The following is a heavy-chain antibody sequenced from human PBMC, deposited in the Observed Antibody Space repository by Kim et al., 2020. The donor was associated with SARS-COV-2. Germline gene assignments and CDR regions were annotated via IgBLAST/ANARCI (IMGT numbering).Heavy chain of an antibody. J-gene: IGHJ4*02. CDR3: ARDLQTVPASY. CDR1: GLIFSDHY. D-gene: IGHD2-2*01. V-gene: IGHV3-72*01. Sequence: GGSLRLSCVASGLIFSDHYMDWVRQAPGKGLEWVGRIRNKANSYTTEYAASVKGRFTLSRDDSQNSVYLQINSLKTEDTAVYYCARDLQTVPASYCGQGT. CDR2: IRNKANSYTT.